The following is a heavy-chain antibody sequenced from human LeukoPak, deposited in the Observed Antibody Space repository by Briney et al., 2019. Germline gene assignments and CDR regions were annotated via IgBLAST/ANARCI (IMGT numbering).Heavy chain of an antibody. Sequence: SETLSLTCTVSGGSISSYYWSWIRQPPGKGLEWIGYIYYSGSTNYNPSLKSRVTISVDTSKNQFSLKLSSVTAADTAVYYCARGRLGYCSGGSCYTDWHFDYWGQGTLVTVSS. D-gene: IGHD2-15*01. J-gene: IGHJ4*02. CDR1: GGSISSYY. CDR2: IYYSGST. V-gene: IGHV4-59*01. CDR3: ARGRLGYCSGGSCYTDWHFDY.